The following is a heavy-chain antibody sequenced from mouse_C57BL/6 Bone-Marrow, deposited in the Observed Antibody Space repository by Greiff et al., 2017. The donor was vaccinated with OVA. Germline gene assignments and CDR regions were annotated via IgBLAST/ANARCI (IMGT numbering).Heavy chain of an antibody. CDR2: IRNKANGYTT. J-gene: IGHJ3*01. CDR1: GFTFTDYY. V-gene: IGHV7-3*01. Sequence: EVKLVESGGGLVQPGGSLSLSCAASGFTFTDYYMSWVRQPPGKALEWFGFIRNKANGYTTEYSASVKGRFTISRDNSQSILYLQMNALRAEDSATYYCARSYGSSPAWFAYWGKGTLVTVSA. CDR3: ARSYGSSPAWFAY. D-gene: IGHD1-1*01.